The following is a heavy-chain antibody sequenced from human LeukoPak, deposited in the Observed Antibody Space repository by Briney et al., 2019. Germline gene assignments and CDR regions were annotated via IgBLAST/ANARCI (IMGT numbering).Heavy chain of an antibody. CDR2: INPNSGGT. CDR3: ARDFIRGSSFAYRLLES. D-gene: IGHD5-18*01. CDR1: GYTFTGYY. Sequence: ASVKVSCKASGYTFTGYYMHWVRQAPGQGLEWMGWINPNSGGTSNAQMLQGRVTLTRDTSINTAYMELRRLTSDDTAAYYCARDFIRGSSFAYRLLESWGQGTLVIVSS. J-gene: IGHJ4*02. V-gene: IGHV1-2*02.